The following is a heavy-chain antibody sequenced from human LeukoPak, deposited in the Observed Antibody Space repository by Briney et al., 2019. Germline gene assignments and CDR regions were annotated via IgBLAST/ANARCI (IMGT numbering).Heavy chain of an antibody. CDR3: ARVSRGNSDGGDY. V-gene: IGHV4-59*01. D-gene: IGHD4-23*01. J-gene: IGHJ4*02. CDR1: GGSISTYF. CDR2: IYYSGST. Sequence: SETLSLTCTVSGGSISTYFWSWIRQPPGKGLEWIGYIYYSGSTNYNPSLKSRVTISLDTSKNQFSLKLSSVTAADTAMYYCARVSRGNSDGGDYWGQGTLVTVSS.